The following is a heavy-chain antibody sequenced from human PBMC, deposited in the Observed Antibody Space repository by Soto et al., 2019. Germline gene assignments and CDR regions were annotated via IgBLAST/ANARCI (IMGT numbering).Heavy chain of an antibody. CDR2: ISSNGGST. D-gene: IGHD6-13*01. CDR3: ARGASRSWYSWYFDL. J-gene: IGHJ2*01. Sequence: EVQLVESGGGLVQPGGSLRLSCAASGFTFSSYAMHWVRQAPGKGLEYVSAISSNGGSTYYANSVKGRFTISRDNSKNTLYLQMGSLRAEDMAVYYCARGASRSWYSWYFDLWGRGTLVTVSS. CDR1: GFTFSSYA. V-gene: IGHV3-64*01.